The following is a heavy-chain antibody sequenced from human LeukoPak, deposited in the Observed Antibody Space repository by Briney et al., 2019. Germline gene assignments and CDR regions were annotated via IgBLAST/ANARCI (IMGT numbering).Heavy chain of an antibody. CDR3: ARVRCSGGSCPYYYYYYYMDV. J-gene: IGHJ6*03. Sequence: SETLSLTCTVSGGSISSGSYYWSWIRQPAGKGLGWIGRIYTSGSTNYNPSLKSRVTISVDTSKNQFSLKLRFVTAADTAVYYCARVRCSGGSCPYYYYYYYMDVWGKGTTVTVSS. V-gene: IGHV4-61*02. CDR2: IYTSGST. CDR1: GGSISSGSYY. D-gene: IGHD2-15*01.